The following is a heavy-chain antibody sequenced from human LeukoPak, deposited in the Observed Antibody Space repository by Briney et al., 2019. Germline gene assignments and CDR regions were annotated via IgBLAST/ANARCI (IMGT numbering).Heavy chain of an antibody. V-gene: IGHV3-7*03. CDR1: GFTFSTYW. J-gene: IGHJ4*02. CDR2: LNEDGSEK. Sequence: GGSLRLSCAASGFTFSTYWMTSVRQAPGKGLEWVASLNEDGSEKYYVDSVKGRFTISRDNAQKSLYLEMKSLSAKDTAVYYCARAVTSTEGYWGQGTLVTVSS. CDR3: ARAVTSTEGY.